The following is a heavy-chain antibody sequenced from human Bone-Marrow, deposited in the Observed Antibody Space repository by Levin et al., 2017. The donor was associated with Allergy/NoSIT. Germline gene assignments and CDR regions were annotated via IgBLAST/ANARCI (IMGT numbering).Heavy chain of an antibody. CDR3: AKGSSGWFQEKDS. CDR2: ISGSGDIT. Sequence: SCTASGFTFHTSAMTWVRQAPGKGLGWVSAISGSGDITSYADSVKGRFTVSRDNSKNMLFLQMDSLRVEDTAVFYCAKGSSGWFQEKDSWGQGTLVTVSS. V-gene: IGHV3-23*01. J-gene: IGHJ4*02. D-gene: IGHD6-19*01. CDR1: GFTFHTSA.